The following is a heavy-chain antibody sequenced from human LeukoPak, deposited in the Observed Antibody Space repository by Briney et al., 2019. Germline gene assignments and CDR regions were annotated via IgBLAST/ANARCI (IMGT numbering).Heavy chain of an antibody. CDR3: ARVGYCSSTSCLGAYYFDY. D-gene: IGHD2-2*01. V-gene: IGHV4-59*01. CDR2: IYYSGST. J-gene: IGHJ4*02. CDR1: GGSISSYY. Sequence: PSETLSLTCTVSGGSISSYYWSWIRQPPGKGLEWIGYIYYSGSTNYNPSLKSRVTISVDTSKNQFSLKLSSVTAADTAVYYCARVGYCSSTSCLGAYYFDYWGQGTLVTVSS.